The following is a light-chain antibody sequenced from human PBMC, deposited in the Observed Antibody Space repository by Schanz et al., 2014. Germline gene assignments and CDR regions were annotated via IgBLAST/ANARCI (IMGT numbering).Light chain of an antibody. CDR3: QQYNNWPPWT. V-gene: IGKV3-15*01. Sequence: EIVLTQSPGTLSVSPGERATLSCRASQSVSSNLAWYQQKPGQAPRLLIYGASTRATGIQARFSAIGSGTEFTLTITSLQSEDFAVYYCQQYNNWPPWTFGPGTMVEFK. J-gene: IGKJ1*01. CDR1: QSVSSN. CDR2: GAS.